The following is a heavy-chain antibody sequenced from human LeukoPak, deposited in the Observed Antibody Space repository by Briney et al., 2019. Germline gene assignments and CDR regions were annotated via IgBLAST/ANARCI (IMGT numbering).Heavy chain of an antibody. CDR2: ISSSGGDT. CDR3: AKVPGSYYVDFVY. D-gene: IGHD3-10*01. CDR1: GFTFSSYA. V-gene: IGHV3-23*01. Sequence: GGSLRLSCAASGFTFSSYAMSWVRQAPGKGLEWVSAISSSGGDTYHADSVKGRFTISRDNSKNTLYLQMNSLRAEDTGVYYCAKVPGSYYVDFVYWGQGILVTVSS. J-gene: IGHJ4*02.